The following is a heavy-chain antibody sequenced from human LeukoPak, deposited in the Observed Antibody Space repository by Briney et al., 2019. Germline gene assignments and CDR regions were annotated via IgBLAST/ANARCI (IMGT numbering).Heavy chain of an antibody. CDR3: ARGLCSGGSCYYYYYGMDV. Sequence: PGGSLRLSCAASGFTFSSHWMSWVRQAPGKGLEWVANIKQDGSDEYYVDSVKGRVTISRDNARNSLYLQMNSLRGEDTAVYYCARGLCSGGSCYYYYYGMDVWGQGTTVTVSS. J-gene: IGHJ6*02. D-gene: IGHD2-15*01. CDR1: GFTFSSHW. CDR2: IKQDGSDE. V-gene: IGHV3-7*01.